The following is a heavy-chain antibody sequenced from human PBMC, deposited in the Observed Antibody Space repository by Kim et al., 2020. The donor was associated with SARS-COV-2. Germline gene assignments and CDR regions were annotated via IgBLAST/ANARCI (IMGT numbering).Heavy chain of an antibody. J-gene: IGHJ4*02. D-gene: IGHD3-10*01. V-gene: IGHV3-9*01. Sequence: ADYVKGRFPSSSDNAKNSLNLQMNSLRAEDTALYYCAKDLYYYGSAVYDYWGQGTLVTVSS. CDR3: AKDLYYYGSAVYDY.